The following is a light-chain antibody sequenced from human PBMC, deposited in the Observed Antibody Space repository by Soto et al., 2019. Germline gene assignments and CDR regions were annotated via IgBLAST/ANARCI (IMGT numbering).Light chain of an antibody. CDR3: AAWDDSLSGFYV. CDR2: RNN. V-gene: IGLV1-47*01. CDR1: SSNIGSNY. J-gene: IGLJ1*01. Sequence: QSVLTQPPSASGTPGQRVTISCSGSSSNIGSNYVYWYQQLPGTAPKLLIYRNNQRPSGVPDRFSGSKSGTSASLAISGLRSEDEADYYCAAWDDSLSGFYVFGTGPMVTVL.